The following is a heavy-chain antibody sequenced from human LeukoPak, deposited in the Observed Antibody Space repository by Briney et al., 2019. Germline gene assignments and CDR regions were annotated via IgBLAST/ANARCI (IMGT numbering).Heavy chain of an antibody. V-gene: IGHV4-59*01. CDR1: GGSISSYY. D-gene: IGHD1-26*01. CDR3: ARENGGSYDAFDI. J-gene: IGHJ3*02. CDR2: IYYSGST. Sequence: SETLSLTCTVSGGSISSYYWSWIRQPPGKGLEWIGYIYYSGSTNYNPSLKSRVTISVDTSKNQFSLKLSSVTAADTAVYYCARENGGSYDAFDIWGQGTMVTVSS.